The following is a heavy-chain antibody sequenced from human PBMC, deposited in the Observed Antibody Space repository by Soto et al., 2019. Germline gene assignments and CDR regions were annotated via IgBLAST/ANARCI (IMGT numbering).Heavy chain of an antibody. CDR2: IIPLFGTT. Sequence: QVQVVQSGVEVRRPGSSVKVSCKASGDTFKNCVISWVRQAPGQGLEWMGGIIPLFGTTDFAQRFQGRLTITTDESTTTAYMELGRLRSEDTATYYCAAELGFGKLSVVWGQGTKVIVSS. V-gene: IGHV1-69*01. D-gene: IGHD3-10*01. CDR3: AAELGFGKLSVV. J-gene: IGHJ6*02. CDR1: GDTFKNCV.